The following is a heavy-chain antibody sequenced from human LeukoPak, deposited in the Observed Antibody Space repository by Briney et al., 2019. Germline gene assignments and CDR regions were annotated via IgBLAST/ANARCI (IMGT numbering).Heavy chain of an antibody. Sequence: SETLSLTCTVSGGSFRSYYWSWIRQTPGKGLEWIGYIYCTGSTDYNPSLESRVTISLDTSKNRFSLKLSSVTAADTAVYYCVRDLWGAGGTQYWGQGTQVIVSS. CDR3: VRDLWGAGGTQY. D-gene: IGHD6-13*01. CDR1: GGSFRSYY. CDR2: IYCTGST. J-gene: IGHJ4*02. V-gene: IGHV4-59*12.